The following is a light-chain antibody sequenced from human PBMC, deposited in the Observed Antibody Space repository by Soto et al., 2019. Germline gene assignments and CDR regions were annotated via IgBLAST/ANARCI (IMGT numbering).Light chain of an antibody. Sequence: QSVLTQPASVSGSPGQSITISCTEASSDIDGYNYVSWYQQHPVKAPKLIIYDVTNRPSGVSNRFSGSKSGNTASLTISGLQAEDEADYYYSSYTSSSTYVFGTGTKVTVL. CDR3: SSYTSSSTYV. V-gene: IGLV2-14*01. J-gene: IGLJ1*01. CDR1: SSDIDGYNY. CDR2: DVT.